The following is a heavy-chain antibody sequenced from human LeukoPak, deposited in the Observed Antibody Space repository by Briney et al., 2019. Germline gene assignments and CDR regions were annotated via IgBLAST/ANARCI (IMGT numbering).Heavy chain of an antibody. D-gene: IGHD6-13*01. Sequence: PGGSLRLSCAASGFTFSSYWMHWVRQAPGKGLVWVSRINSDGSSTSYADSVKGRFTISRDNSKNTLYLQMNSLRAEDTAVYYCAKDSYSSSWYPLRLYYYYYMDVWGKGTTVTVSS. CDR1: GFTFSSYW. CDR2: INSDGSST. V-gene: IGHV3-74*01. J-gene: IGHJ6*03. CDR3: AKDSYSSSWYPLRLYYYYYMDV.